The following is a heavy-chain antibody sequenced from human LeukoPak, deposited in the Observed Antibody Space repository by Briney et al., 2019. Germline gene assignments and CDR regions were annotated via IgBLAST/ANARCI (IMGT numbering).Heavy chain of an antibody. Sequence: ASVKVSCKASGYTFTGYYMHWVRQAPGQGLEWMGRINPNSGGTNYAQKFQGRVTMTRDTSISTAYMELSRLRSDDTAVYYCARGYSGYDLAFDYWGQGTLVTVSS. CDR1: GYTFTGYY. CDR3: ARGYSGYDLAFDY. D-gene: IGHD5-12*01. CDR2: INPNSGGT. J-gene: IGHJ4*02. V-gene: IGHV1-2*06.